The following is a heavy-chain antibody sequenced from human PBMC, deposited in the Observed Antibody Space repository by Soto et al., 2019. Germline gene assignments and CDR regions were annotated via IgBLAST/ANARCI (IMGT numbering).Heavy chain of an antibody. D-gene: IGHD1-26*01. Sequence: QVQLVQSGAEVKKPGSSVKVSCKASGGTFSSYAISWVRQAPGQGLEWMGGIIPIFGTANYAQKFQGRVTITPAGSTPTAYMAWSSVTCEVTTVYYCAGSGAKASYYGMDVWAKGPT. V-gene: IGHV1-69*05. CDR3: AGSGAKASYYGMDV. J-gene: IGHJ6*04. CDR1: GGTFSSYA. CDR2: IIPIFGTA.